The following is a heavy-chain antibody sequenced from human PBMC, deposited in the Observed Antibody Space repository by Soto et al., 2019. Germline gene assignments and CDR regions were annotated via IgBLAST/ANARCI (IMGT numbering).Heavy chain of an antibody. V-gene: IGHV3-23*01. CDR3: ARVTYYYNSSGSWAYDAFDI. D-gene: IGHD3-22*01. Sequence: GGSLRLSCAASGFTFSSYAMRWVRQAPGKGLEWVSGITGGSGRTYYADSAKGRFTISRDNSKNTLYLQMNSLRAEDTAVYYCARVTYYYNSSGSWAYDAFDIWGQGTMVTVSS. CDR1: GFTFSSYA. CDR2: ITGGSGRT. J-gene: IGHJ3*02.